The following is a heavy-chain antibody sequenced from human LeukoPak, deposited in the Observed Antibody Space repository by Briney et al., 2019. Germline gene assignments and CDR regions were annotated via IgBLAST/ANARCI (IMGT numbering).Heavy chain of an antibody. D-gene: IGHD3-10*01. CDR3: AREIGSGSYLGYYYYGMDV. Sequence: GGSLRLSCAASGLTVSSNYMSWVSQAPGKGLEWVTVIYSVGSTYYADSVKGRFTISKDNSKNTLYLQMNSLRAEDTAVYYCAREIGSGSYLGYYYYGMDVWGQGTTVTVSS. CDR1: GLTVSSNY. V-gene: IGHV3-66*01. J-gene: IGHJ6*02. CDR2: IYSVGST.